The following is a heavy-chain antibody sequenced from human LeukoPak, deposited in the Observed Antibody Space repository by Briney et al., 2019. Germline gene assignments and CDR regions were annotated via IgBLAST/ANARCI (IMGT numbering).Heavy chain of an antibody. CDR1: GFTFSSYA. Sequence: GGSLRLSCSASGFTFSSYAMHWVRRAPGKGLEYVSAISSNGGSTYYADSVKGRFTISRDNSKNTLYLQMSSLRAEDTAVYYCVKDGDMVRGVISGMDVWGKGTTVTVSS. CDR2: ISSNGGST. V-gene: IGHV3-64D*06. D-gene: IGHD3-10*01. J-gene: IGHJ6*04. CDR3: VKDGDMVRGVISGMDV.